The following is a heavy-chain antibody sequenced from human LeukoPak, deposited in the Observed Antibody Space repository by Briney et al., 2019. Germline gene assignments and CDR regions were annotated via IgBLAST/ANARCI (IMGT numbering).Heavy chain of an antibody. CDR2: INPNSGGT. V-gene: IGHV1-2*02. CDR1: GYTFTGYY. CDR3: APHQVAAAGTVP. Sequence: ASVTVSCKASGYTFTGYYMHWVRQAPGQGLEWMGCINPNSGGTNYAEKFQGRVTMTRDTSISTAYMELSRLRSDDTAVYYCAPHQVAAAGTVPWGQGTLVTVSS. J-gene: IGHJ5*02. D-gene: IGHD6-13*01.